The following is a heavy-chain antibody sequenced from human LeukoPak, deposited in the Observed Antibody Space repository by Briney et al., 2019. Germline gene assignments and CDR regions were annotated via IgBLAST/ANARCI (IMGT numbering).Heavy chain of an antibody. CDR2: IYYSGST. CDR3: ARGTPNQYENYYGSGMFDP. J-gene: IGHJ5*02. V-gene: IGHV4-39*07. D-gene: IGHD3-10*01. Sequence: SETLSLTCTVSGGSISSSSYYWGWIRQPPGKGLEWIGSIYYSGSTYYNPSLKSRVTISVDTSKNQFSLKLSSVTAADTAVYYCARGTPNQYENYYGSGMFDPWGQGTLVTVSS. CDR1: GGSISSSSYY.